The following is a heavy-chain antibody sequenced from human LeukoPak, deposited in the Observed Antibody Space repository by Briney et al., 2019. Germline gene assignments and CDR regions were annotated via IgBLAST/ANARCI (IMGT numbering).Heavy chain of an antibody. J-gene: IGHJ4*02. V-gene: IGHV3-48*02. CDR2: IDSFSTI. Sequence: GGSLILSCAASGFTFSSYSMNWVRQAPGKGLEWVSSIDSFSTIYYADSVKGRFTISRDDSKDSLFLQMSSLRDEDTAVYYCTRFVRATWSSDYWGQGTLVTVSS. CDR3: TRFVRATWSSDY. D-gene: IGHD2-8*01. CDR1: GFTFSSYS.